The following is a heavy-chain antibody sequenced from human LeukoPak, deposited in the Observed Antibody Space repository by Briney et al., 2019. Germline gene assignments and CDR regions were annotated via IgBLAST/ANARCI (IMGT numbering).Heavy chain of an antibody. V-gene: IGHV4-39*01. CDR3: ASIGVNYYSWFDY. CDR1: GGSINSTNYY. Sequence: SETLSLTCTVSGGSINSTNYYWGWIRQPPGKGLEGIGNIYYSGRTYYNPSLNNRVTISVDTSKNQFSLMLSSVTAADAAVYYCASIGVNYYSWFDYWGQGTQVTVSS. J-gene: IGHJ4*02. D-gene: IGHD3-10*01. CDR2: IYYSGRT.